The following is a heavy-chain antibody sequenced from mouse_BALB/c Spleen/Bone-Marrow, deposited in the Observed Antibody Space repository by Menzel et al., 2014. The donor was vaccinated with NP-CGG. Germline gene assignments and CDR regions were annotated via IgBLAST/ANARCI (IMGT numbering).Heavy chain of an antibody. Sequence: EVNLVESRAELVKPGASVNLSCTTSGFNIKDTYIHWIKQRPEQGLEWIGRIDPANSYTKCDPKFQDKATITADTSSNTAYLQLGSLTSEDTAVYYCSRYSDYWNFDVWGAGATVTVSS. CDR3: SRYSDYWNFDV. CDR2: IDPANSYT. J-gene: IGHJ1*01. V-gene: IGHV14-3*02. CDR1: GFNIKDTY.